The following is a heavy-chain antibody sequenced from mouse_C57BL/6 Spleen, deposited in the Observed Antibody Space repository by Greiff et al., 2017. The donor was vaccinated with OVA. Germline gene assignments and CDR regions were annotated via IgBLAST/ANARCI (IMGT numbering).Heavy chain of an antibody. CDR2: ISSGSSTI. D-gene: IGHD2-4*01. CDR3: ARDHYDYDGWFAY. Sequence: VQLKESGGGLVKPGGSLKLSCAASGFTFSDYGMHWVRQAPEKGLEWVAYISSGSSTIYYADTVKGRFTISRDNAKNTLFLQMTSLRSEDTAMYYCARDHYDYDGWFAYWGQGTLVTVSA. V-gene: IGHV5-17*01. CDR1: GFTFSDYG. J-gene: IGHJ3*01.